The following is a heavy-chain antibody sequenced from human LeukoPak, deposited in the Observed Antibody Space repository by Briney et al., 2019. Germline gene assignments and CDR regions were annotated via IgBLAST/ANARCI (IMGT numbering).Heavy chain of an antibody. CDR2: ISPNSGAT. Sequence: ASVKVSFKASGYTFTGYFMHWMRQAPGQGLEWMAWISPNSGATNYAPKFQGRVTLTRDTSITTAYMELSRLRSDDTAVYYCARYGENGMYYGMDVWGQGTTVTVSS. V-gene: IGHV1-2*02. J-gene: IGHJ6*02. CDR3: ARYGENGMYYGMDV. D-gene: IGHD4-17*01. CDR1: GYTFTGYF.